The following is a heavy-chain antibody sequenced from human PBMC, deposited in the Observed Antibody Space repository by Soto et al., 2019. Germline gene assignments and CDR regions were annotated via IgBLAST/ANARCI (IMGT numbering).Heavy chain of an antibody. D-gene: IGHD4-17*01. V-gene: IGHV1-18*01. Sequence: QVQLVQSGTELRKPGASVRVSCKTSGYAFTSYGINWVRQAPGQGLEWMGWISTYNGNTNYAQSLQGRVTLTTDTSTSTAYLELRSLRSDHTAGYFRAISPGHGDYVPSFDYWGQGSLVVVSS. CDR1: GYAFTSYG. J-gene: IGHJ4*02. CDR2: ISTYNGNT. CDR3: AISPGHGDYVPSFDY.